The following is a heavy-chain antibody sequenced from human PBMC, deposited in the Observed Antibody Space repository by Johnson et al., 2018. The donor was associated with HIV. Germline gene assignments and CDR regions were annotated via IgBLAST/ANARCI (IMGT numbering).Heavy chain of an antibody. CDR1: GFTFDDYG. Sequence: VQLVESGGGVVQPGRSLRLSCAASGFTFDDYGMSWVRQAPGKGLEWVSGISWNSGSIGYADSVKGLFTISRDNAKNSLYLQMNSLRAEDTAMYYCAREGVGTTCPFDIWGQGTRVTVSS. V-gene: IGHV3-9*01. D-gene: IGHD1-26*01. J-gene: IGHJ3*02. CDR2: ISWNSGSI. CDR3: AREGVGTTCPFDI.